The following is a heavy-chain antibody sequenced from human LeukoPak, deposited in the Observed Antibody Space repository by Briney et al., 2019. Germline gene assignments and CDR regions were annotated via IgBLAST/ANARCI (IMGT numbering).Heavy chain of an antibody. J-gene: IGHJ4*02. CDR2: IIPIFGTA. CDR3: ARDNEDCSSTSCYAGPVLDY. CDR1: GGTFSSYA. V-gene: IGHV1-69*13. Sequence: ASVKVSCKASGGTFSSYAISWVRQAPGQGLEWMGGIIPIFGTANYAQKFQGRVTITADVSTSTAYMELSSLRSEDTAVYYCARDNEDCSSTSCYAGPVLDYWGQGTLVTVSS. D-gene: IGHD2-2*01.